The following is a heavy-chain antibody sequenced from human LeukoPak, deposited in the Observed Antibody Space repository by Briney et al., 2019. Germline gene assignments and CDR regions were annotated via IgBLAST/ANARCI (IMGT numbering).Heavy chain of an antibody. V-gene: IGHV5-51*01. Sequence: GASLQISCEGSGSSFTSYWIGLGRPLPGKGLEWMGIIYPGDSDTRYSPSFQGQVTISADKSISTAYLQWSSLKASDTAMYYCARPGYSYAQDAFDIWGQGTMVTVSS. D-gene: IGHD5-18*01. CDR2: IYPGDSDT. CDR3: ARPGYSYAQDAFDI. CDR1: GSSFTSYW. J-gene: IGHJ3*02.